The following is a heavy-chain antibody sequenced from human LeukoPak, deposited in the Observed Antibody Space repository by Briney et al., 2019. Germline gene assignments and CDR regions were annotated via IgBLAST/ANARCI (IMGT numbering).Heavy chain of an antibody. Sequence: GGSLRLSCAASGFTFSNAWMSWVRQAPGKGLEWVGRMKSKTDGGTTDYAAPVKGRFTISRDDSKNTLYLQMNSLKTEDTAVYYCTTEGNPTCSGGSCYCDYWGQGTLVTVSS. D-gene: IGHD2-15*01. J-gene: IGHJ4*02. CDR1: GFTFSNAW. CDR2: MKSKTDGGTT. V-gene: IGHV3-15*01. CDR3: TTEGNPTCSGGSCYCDY.